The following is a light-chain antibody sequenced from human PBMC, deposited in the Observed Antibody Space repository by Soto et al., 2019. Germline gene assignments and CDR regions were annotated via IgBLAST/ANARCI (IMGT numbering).Light chain of an antibody. V-gene: IGKV1-27*01. J-gene: IGKJ3*01. Sequence: DIQMTQSPSSLSASVGDRVTITCRASQGISNYLAWYQQKPGKVPKLLIYAASTLQSGVPSRFSGSGSGTYFTLTTSSLQPEDVATYYCQKYNSAPLITFGPGTKVDI. CDR1: QGISNY. CDR2: AAS. CDR3: QKYNSAPLIT.